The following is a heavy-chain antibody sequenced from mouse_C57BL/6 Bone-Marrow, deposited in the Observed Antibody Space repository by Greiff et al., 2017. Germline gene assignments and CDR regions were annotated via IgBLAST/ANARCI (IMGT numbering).Heavy chain of an antibody. CDR3: SRLDGYYYWDYAMDY. CDR1: GYTFTSYW. D-gene: IGHD2-3*01. Sequence: QVQLQQPGAELVMPGASVKLSCKASGYTFTSYWMHWVKQRPGQGLEWIGEIDPSDSYTNSNQKFKGKSTLTVDKSSSTAYMQLSSLTSEDSAVYYGSRLDGYYYWDYAMDYWGQGTSVTVSS. J-gene: IGHJ4*01. CDR2: IDPSDSYT. V-gene: IGHV1-69*01.